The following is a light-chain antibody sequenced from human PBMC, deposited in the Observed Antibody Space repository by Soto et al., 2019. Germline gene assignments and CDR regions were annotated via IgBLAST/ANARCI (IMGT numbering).Light chain of an antibody. CDR1: QTINNN. Sequence: VITPAPAPRSVSPGARATLYCRASQTINNNVAWYQLKDGQVPRLVIYGASTRATDIPARFSGSGSGTEFTLTISSLQSEDFAEYHCQQYNNWPQTFGQGTKVDIK. CDR2: GAS. V-gene: IGKV3-15*01. CDR3: QQYNNWPQT. J-gene: IGKJ1*01.